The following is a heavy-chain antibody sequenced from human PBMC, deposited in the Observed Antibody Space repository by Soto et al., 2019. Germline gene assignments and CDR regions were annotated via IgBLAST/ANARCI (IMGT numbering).Heavy chain of an antibody. D-gene: IGHD3-3*01. Sequence: GGSLRLSCAASGFTFSSYGMHWVRQAPGKGLEWVAVISYDGSNRYYADSVKGRFTISRDNSKNTLYLQMNSLRAEDTAVYYCAKEYDFWSGLSDYWGQGT. CDR2: ISYDGSNR. V-gene: IGHV3-30*18. J-gene: IGHJ4*02. CDR1: GFTFSSYG. CDR3: AKEYDFWSGLSDY.